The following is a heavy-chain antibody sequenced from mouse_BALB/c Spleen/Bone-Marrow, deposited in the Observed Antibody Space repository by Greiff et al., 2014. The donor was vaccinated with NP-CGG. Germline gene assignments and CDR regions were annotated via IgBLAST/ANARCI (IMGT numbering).Heavy chain of an antibody. CDR2: INSGGSYS. J-gene: IGHJ4*01. V-gene: IGHV5-9-1*01. Sequence: EVMLVESGGGLVKPGGSLKLSCAASGFTLSSYAMSWVRQTPEKRLEWVATINSGGSYSYYPDSVKGRFTISRDNAKNTLYVQMSSLRSEDTAMYYCARRGYGLYAMDYWGQGTSVTVSS. D-gene: IGHD1-1*01. CDR3: ARRGYGLYAMDY. CDR1: GFTLSSYA.